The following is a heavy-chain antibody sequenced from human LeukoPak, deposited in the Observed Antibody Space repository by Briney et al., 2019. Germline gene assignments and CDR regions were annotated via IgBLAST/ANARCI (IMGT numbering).Heavy chain of an antibody. CDR2: ISGSGGST. CDR1: GFTFSSYG. CDR3: ARDYGGSSPFDY. J-gene: IGHJ4*02. Sequence: GGSLRLSCAASGFTFSSYGRSWVRQAPGKGLEWVSAISGSGGSTYYADSVKGRFTISRDNSKNTLYLQMNSLRAEDAAVYYCARDYGGSSPFDYWGQGTLVTVSS. D-gene: IGHD4-23*01. V-gene: IGHV3-23*01.